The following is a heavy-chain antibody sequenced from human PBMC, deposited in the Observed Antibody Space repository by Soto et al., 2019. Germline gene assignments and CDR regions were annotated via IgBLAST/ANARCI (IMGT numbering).Heavy chain of an antibody. J-gene: IGHJ4*02. CDR1: GISVSTSDYY. V-gene: IGHV4-39*01. CDR2: IYYSGST. D-gene: IGHD2-15*01. Sequence: SETLSLTCTVSGISVSTSDYYWGWVRQPPGKGLDWIGNIYYSGSTFYNPSLRSRVTLSVDTSKNQFSLRLNSVAVADTAVYFCAGFVVPASRNSDFDYWGQGTLVTVSS. CDR3: AGFVVPASRNSDFDY.